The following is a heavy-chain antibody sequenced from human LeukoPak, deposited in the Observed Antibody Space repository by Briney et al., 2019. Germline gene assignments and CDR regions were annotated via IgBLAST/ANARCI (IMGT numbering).Heavy chain of an antibody. V-gene: IGHV4-34*01. CDR3: ARVARRYSSSWFRY. CDR2: INHSGST. J-gene: IGHJ4*02. Sequence: PSETLSLTCAVYGGSFSGYYWRWIRQPPGKGLEWIGEINHSGSTNYNPSLKSRVTISVDTSKNQFSLKLSSVTAADTAVYYCARVARRYSSSWFRYWGQGTLVTVSS. D-gene: IGHD6-13*01. CDR1: GGSFSGYY.